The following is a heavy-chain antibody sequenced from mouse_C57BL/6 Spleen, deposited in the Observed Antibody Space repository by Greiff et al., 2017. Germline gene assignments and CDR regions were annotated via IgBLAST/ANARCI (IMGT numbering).Heavy chain of an antibody. Sequence: QVQLQQPGAELVRPGSSVKLSCKASGYTFTSYWMHWVKQRPIQGLEWIGNIDPSDSGTNYNQTLKDKATLTVDKSSSTAYMQLSSRTSEDSAVYCCARRGGYYFDYWGQGTTLTVSS. CDR1: GYTFTSYW. CDR2: IDPSDSGT. J-gene: IGHJ2*01. V-gene: IGHV1-52*01. CDR3: ARRGGYYFDY.